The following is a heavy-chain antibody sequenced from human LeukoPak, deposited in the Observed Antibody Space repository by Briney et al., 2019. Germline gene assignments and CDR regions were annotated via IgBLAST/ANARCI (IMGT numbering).Heavy chain of an antibody. J-gene: IGHJ5*02. V-gene: IGHV4-39*07. CDR2: IYYSGST. Sequence: SETLSLTCTVSGGSISISSYYWGWIRQPPGKGLEWIGSIYYSGSTYYNPSLKSRVTISVDTSKNQFSLKLSSVTAADTAVYYCARDLLLSSVFDPWGQGTLVTVSS. CDR3: ARDLLLSSVFDP. CDR1: GGSISISSYY. D-gene: IGHD3-10*01.